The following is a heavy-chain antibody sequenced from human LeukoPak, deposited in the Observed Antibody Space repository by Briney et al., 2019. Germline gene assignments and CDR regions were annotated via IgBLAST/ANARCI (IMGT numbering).Heavy chain of an antibody. Sequence: SVKVSCKASGGTFSSYAISWVRPAPGQGLEWMGGIIPIFGTANYAQKFQGRVTVTADKSTSTAYMELSSLRSEDTAVYYCAREGTHAAGIFDYWGQGTLVTVSS. V-gene: IGHV1-69*06. D-gene: IGHD6-13*01. CDR3: AREGTHAAGIFDY. J-gene: IGHJ4*02. CDR2: IIPIFGTA. CDR1: GGTFSSYA.